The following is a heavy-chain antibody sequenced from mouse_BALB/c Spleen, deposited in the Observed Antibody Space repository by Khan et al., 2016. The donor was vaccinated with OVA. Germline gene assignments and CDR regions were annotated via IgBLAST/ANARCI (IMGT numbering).Heavy chain of an antibody. J-gene: IGHJ2*01. CDR1: GYTFKDYV. CDR3: VRFHGGY. CDR2: MNTYTGEP. V-gene: IGHV9-3-1*01. Sequence: QSQLVQSGPELKKPGETVKISCKAFGYTFKDYVMNWVKQSPGEGLKWMGWMNTYTGEPTYADDFEGRFAFSLATSANTAYLQISSLKDEDTATYFCVRFHGGYWGRGTTLTVSS.